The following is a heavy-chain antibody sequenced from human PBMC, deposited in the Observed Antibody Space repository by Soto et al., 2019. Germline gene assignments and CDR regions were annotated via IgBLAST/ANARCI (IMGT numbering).Heavy chain of an antibody. D-gene: IGHD3-9*01. CDR2: IYYSGTT. V-gene: IGHV4-59*12. Sequence: SETLSLTCTVSGGSISSYYWSWIRQPPGKGLEWIGYIYYSGTTYYNPSLKSRVSISLDTPENQFSLKLSSVTAADTAVYYCARGDPYYDILTGYFEYYFDYWGLGTLVTVSS. CDR1: GGSISSYY. J-gene: IGHJ4*02. CDR3: ARGDPYYDILTGYFEYYFDY.